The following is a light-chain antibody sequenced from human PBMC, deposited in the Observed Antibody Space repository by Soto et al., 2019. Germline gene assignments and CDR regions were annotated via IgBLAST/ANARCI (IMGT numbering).Light chain of an antibody. V-gene: IGKV3-15*01. CDR2: GAS. Sequence: EIVMTQSPATLSVSPGERATLSCRASQSVSGNLAWYQQKPAQAPRLLFYGASTRATGIPARFSGTGSGTDFTRTISSLQSEDFAVYYWQQSNKWPYTFGQGTKLEIK. CDR1: QSVSGN. CDR3: QQSNKWPYT. J-gene: IGKJ2*01.